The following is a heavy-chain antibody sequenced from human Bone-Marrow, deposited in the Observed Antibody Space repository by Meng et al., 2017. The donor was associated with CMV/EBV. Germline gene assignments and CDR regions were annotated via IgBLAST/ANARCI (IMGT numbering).Heavy chain of an antibody. V-gene: IGHV3-74*01. J-gene: IGHJ4*02. Sequence: GGSLRLSCAVSGFTFRTYWMHWVRQAPGKGLVWVSHINTAGSVTRYADSVKGRFTISRDNTGNTLYLRMTSLRADDTAVYYCAKGNDIVVVPAAIRVPDFDYWGQGTLVTVSS. CDR3: AKGNDIVVVPAAIRVPDFDY. CDR1: GFTFRTYW. D-gene: IGHD2-2*02. CDR2: INTAGSVT.